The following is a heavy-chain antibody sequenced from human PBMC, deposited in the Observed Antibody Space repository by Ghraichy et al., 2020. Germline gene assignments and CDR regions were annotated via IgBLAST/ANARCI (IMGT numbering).Heavy chain of an antibody. Sequence: SETLSLTCTVSGGSISSYYWSWIRQPPGKGLEWIGYIYYSGSTNYNPSLKSRVTISVDTSKNQFSLKLSSVTAADTAVYYCAREINCSSTSCYTRSVLYYYYYMDGWGKGTTVTVSS. J-gene: IGHJ6*03. CDR2: IYYSGST. V-gene: IGHV4-59*01. CDR3: AREINCSSTSCYTRSVLYYYYYMDG. D-gene: IGHD2-2*02. CDR1: GGSISSYY.